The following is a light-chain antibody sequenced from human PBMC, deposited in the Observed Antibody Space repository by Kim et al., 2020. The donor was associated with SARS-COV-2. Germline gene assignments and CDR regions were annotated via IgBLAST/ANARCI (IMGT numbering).Light chain of an antibody. CDR1: TGSVSTSYF. J-gene: IGLJ3*02. Sequence: QTVVTKEPSFSVSPGGTVTLTCGLSTGSVSTSYFPSWYQQTPGQAPRTLIYNTNTRSSGVPDRFSGSILGNKAALTITGAQADDESDYYCVLYMGSGTWVFGGGTQLTVL. CDR2: NTN. CDR3: VLYMGSGTWV. V-gene: IGLV8-61*01.